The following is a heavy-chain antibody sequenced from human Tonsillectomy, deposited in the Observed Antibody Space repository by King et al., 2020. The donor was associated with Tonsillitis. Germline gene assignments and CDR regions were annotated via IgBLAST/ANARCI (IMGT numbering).Heavy chain of an antibody. CDR1: GFTFSSYW. Sequence: DVQLVESGGGLVQPGGSLRLSCAASGFTFSSYWMSWVRQAPGKGLEWVANIKQDGSEKYYVDSVKGRFTISRDNAKNSLYLQMNSLRAEDTAVYYCARGSEAYYYDSSGTYYFDYWGQGTLVTVSS. J-gene: IGHJ4*02. CDR3: ARGSEAYYYDSSGTYYFDY. D-gene: IGHD3-22*01. V-gene: IGHV3-7*03. CDR2: IKQDGSEK.